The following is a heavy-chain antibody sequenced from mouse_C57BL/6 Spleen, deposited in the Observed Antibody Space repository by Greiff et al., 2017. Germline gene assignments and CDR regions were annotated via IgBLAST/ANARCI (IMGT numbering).Heavy chain of an antibody. V-gene: IGHV14-4*01. CDR1: GFNIKDDY. CDR2: IAPENGAT. CDR3: TSAHYDYDGGFAY. D-gene: IGHD2-4*01. Sequence: VQLQQSGAELVRPGASVKLSCTASGFNIKDDYMHWVKQRPEQGLEWIGWIAPENGATEYASKFQGKATITADTSSNTAYLQLSSLTAEDTAVYYCTSAHYDYDGGFAYWGQGTLVTVSA. J-gene: IGHJ3*01.